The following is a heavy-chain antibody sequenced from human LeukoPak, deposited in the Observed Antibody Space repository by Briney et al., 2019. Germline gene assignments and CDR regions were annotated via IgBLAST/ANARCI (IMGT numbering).Heavy chain of an antibody. CDR2: IYRFGNT. Sequence: SETLSPTCTVSGDSISSDYWSWIRQPPGKGLEWIGYIYRFGNTDYNPSLMRRVTISLDTSKKQLSLNLTSVTAADTAVYYCAGRGQRYFRDWGQGTLVTVSS. J-gene: IGHJ1*01. V-gene: IGHV4-4*08. CDR1: GDSISSDY. CDR3: AGRGQRYFRD.